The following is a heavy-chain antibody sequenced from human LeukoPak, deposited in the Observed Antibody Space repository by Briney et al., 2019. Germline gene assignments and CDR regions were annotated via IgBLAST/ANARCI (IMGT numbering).Heavy chain of an antibody. V-gene: IGHV4-39*01. CDR3: ARRYGDTDFGGGIDF. Sequence: PSETLPLTCTVSGGSISNNKYFWGWIRQPPGKGLEWIGSIHYTGSTHYNLSLKNRVTMSVDTSKNQFSVKLTSVTAADTAVHYCARRYGDTDFGGGIDFWGQGILVTVSS. D-gene: IGHD4-23*01. J-gene: IGHJ4*02. CDR2: IHYTGST. CDR1: GGSISNNKYF.